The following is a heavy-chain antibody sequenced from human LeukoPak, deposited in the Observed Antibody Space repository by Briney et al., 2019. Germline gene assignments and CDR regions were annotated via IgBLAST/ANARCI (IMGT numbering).Heavy chain of an antibody. CDR3: ARVDYYGSGSLMDA. V-gene: IGHV3-7*01. CDR1: GFTFSSYN. CDR2: IKQDGSEK. J-gene: IGHJ6*03. Sequence: GGSLRLSCAASGFTFSSYNMNWVRQAPGKGLEWVANIKQDGSEKYYVDSVKGRFTISRDNAKNSLYLQMNSLRAEDTAVYYCARVDYYGSGSLMDAWGKGTTVTVSS. D-gene: IGHD3-10*01.